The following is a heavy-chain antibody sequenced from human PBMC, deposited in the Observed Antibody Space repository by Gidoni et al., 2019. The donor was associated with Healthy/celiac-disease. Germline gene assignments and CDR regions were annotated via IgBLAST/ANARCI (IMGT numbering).Heavy chain of an antibody. D-gene: IGHD3-9*01. J-gene: IGHJ5*02. CDR1: GGSISSSSYY. V-gene: IGHV4-39*01. CDR3: ARFLTGYQGRDGPTNWFDP. Sequence: QLQLQESGPGLVKPSETLSLTCTVAGGSISSSSYYWGWIRQPPGKGLEWIGSIYYSGSTYYHPSLKSRVTISVDTSKNQFSLKLSSVTAADTAVYYCARFLTGYQGRDGPTNWFDPWGQGTLVTVSS. CDR2: IYYSGST.